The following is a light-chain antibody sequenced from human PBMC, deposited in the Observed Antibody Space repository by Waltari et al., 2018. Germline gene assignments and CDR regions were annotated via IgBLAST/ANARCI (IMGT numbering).Light chain of an antibody. Sequence: EIVLTQSPGTLSSSPGERATLSCRASQRVDTTYLAWFQQKPGQAPSLLIYGATTRATGIPHRFSGSGSETDFTLTISSLEPEDLAVYYCHQYGRSPYTFGQGTKLEI. J-gene: IGKJ2*01. CDR3: HQYGRSPYT. CDR1: QRVDTTY. CDR2: GAT. V-gene: IGKV3-20*01.